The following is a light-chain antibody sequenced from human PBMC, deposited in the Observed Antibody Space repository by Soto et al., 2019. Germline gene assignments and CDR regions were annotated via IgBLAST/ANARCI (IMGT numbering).Light chain of an antibody. Sequence: DIVMTQSPDSLTVSLGERATINCKSSQSVLYSSNNKNYLAWFQQKPGQPPKLLIYWASTRESGVPDRFSGSGSGTEFALTISSRQAEDVAVYYCQQDYSFPWTFGQGTKVEI. V-gene: IGKV4-1*01. J-gene: IGKJ1*01. CDR3: QQDYSFPWT. CDR1: QSVLYSSNNKNY. CDR2: WAS.